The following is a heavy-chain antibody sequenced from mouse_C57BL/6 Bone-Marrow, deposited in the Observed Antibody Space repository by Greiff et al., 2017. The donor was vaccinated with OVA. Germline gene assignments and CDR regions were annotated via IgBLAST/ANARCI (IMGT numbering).Heavy chain of an antibody. CDR2: IFPGSGST. D-gene: IGHD1-1*01. CDR3: ARDGALTTVVARYFDV. J-gene: IGHJ1*03. V-gene: IGHV1-75*01. Sequence: QLQQSGPELVKPGASVKISCKASGYTFTDYYINWVKQRPGQGLEWIGWIFPGSGSTYYNEKFKGKATLTVDKSSSTAYMLLSGLTSEDSAVYFCARDGALTTVVARYFDVWGTGTTVTVSS. CDR1: GYTFTDYY.